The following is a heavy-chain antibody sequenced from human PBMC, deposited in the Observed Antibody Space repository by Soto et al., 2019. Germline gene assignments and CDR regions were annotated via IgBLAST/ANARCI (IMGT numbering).Heavy chain of an antibody. D-gene: IGHD3-9*01. CDR2: FYYSGST. V-gene: IGHV4-31*03. Sequence: QVLLQESDPGLLKPSQTLSLTCTMSGGSMSSDGFYWSWIRQHPGKGLEWIGDFYYSGSTSYTPSLKSRLLISVDTSKNQFSLRLTSVTAADTAVYYCARRHDILTGSDAFDIWGQGTKVTVSS. CDR3: ARRHDILTGSDAFDI. J-gene: IGHJ3*02. CDR1: GGSMSSDGFY.